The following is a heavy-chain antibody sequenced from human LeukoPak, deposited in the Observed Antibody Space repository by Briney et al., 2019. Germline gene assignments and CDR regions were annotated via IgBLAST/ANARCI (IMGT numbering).Heavy chain of an antibody. CDR1: GFTFSSYA. CDR3: AKAPVTTCRGAFCYPFDY. D-gene: IGHD2-15*01. V-gene: IGHV3-64*01. Sequence: GGSLRLSCAASGFTFSSYAMHWVRQAPGKGLEYVSAISGNGVSTDYANSVKGRFTISRDSSKNTLFLQMNRLRPEDAAVYYCAKAPVTTCRGAFCYPFDYWGLGTLVTVSS. CDR2: ISGNGVST. J-gene: IGHJ4*02.